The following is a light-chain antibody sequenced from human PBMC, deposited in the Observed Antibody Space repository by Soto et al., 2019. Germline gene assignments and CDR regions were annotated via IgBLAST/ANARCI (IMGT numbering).Light chain of an antibody. Sequence: EIVLTQSPATLSLSPGERATLSCRASQSVSSYLAWYQQKPGQAPRLLIYDASNRATGIPARFSGSGSGTAFTLTSSSLEPEDFEVYYCQQRSNWPPWTFGQGTKVEIK. J-gene: IGKJ1*01. V-gene: IGKV3-11*01. CDR1: QSVSSY. CDR3: QQRSNWPPWT. CDR2: DAS.